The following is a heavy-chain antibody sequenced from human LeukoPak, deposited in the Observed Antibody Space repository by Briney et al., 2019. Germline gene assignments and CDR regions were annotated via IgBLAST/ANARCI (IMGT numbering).Heavy chain of an antibody. J-gene: IGHJ4*02. V-gene: IGHV3-11*03. CDR2: NRTSSSST. Sequence: PGESLRPSCAASGFTFSDYYTSWVRQAPGKGLEWVSYNRTSSSSTNYADSVKGRFTVSGDNAKNLLYLQMSSLRAADTAVYFCARPSCGGDSCHAYWGQGTLSPSPQ. CDR1: GFTFSDYY. CDR3: ARPSCGGDSCHAY. D-gene: IGHD2-21*01.